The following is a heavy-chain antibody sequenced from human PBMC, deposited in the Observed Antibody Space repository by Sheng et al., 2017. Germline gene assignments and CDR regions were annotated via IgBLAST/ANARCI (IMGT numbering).Heavy chain of an antibody. J-gene: IGHJ3*02. V-gene: IGHV3-74*01. Sequence: EVQLVESGGGIVQPGGSLRLSCAASAFTFSGFWIHWVRQSPGKGLEWVSRVNIDGTITTYADSVKGRFTISRDNAKNTVSLQLNSLRVDDTAVYYCARGLLGTAVGFDIWGQGTVAPSLQ. CDR2: VNIDGTIT. CDR1: AFTFSGFW. CDR3: ARGLLGTAVGFDI. D-gene: IGHD1-26*01.